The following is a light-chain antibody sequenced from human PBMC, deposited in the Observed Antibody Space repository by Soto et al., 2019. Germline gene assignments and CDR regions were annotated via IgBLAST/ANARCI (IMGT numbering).Light chain of an antibody. J-gene: IGLJ3*02. CDR2: EVS. Sequence: QSALTQPASVSGSPGQSITISCTGTSSDVGGYNYVSWYQQHPGKAPKLMIYEVSNRPSGVSDRFSGSKSGDTASLTISGLLAEDEADYYCNSYTSSSTLLFGGGTKLTVL. V-gene: IGLV2-14*01. CDR3: NSYTSSSTLL. CDR1: SSDVGGYNY.